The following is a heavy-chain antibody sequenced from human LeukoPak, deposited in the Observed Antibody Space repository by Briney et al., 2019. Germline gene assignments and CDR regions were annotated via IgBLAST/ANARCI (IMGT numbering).Heavy chain of an antibody. CDR3: ARDLHWEYYFDY. J-gene: IGHJ4*02. Sequence: GGSLRLSCAASGFTFDDYGMSWIRQAPGKGLEWVSYISSSGSTIYYADSVKGRFTISRDNAKNSLYLQMNSLRAEDTAVYYCARDLHWEYYFDYWGQGTLVTVSS. CDR2: ISSSGSTI. D-gene: IGHD1-26*01. CDR1: GFTFDDYG. V-gene: IGHV3-11*01.